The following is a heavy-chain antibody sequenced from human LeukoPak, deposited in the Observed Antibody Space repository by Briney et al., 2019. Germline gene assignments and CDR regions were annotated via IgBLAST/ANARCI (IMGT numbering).Heavy chain of an antibody. V-gene: IGHV3-9*01. CDR1: GFTFDDYA. Sequence: PGGSLRLSCAASGFTFDDYAMHWVRQAPGKGLEWVSGISWNSGSIGYAGSVKGRFTISRDNAKNSLYLQMNSLRAEDTALYYCAKMTYYDFWSGYEYYFDYWGQGTLVTVSS. CDR2: ISWNSGSI. CDR3: AKMTYYDFWSGYEYYFDY. J-gene: IGHJ4*02. D-gene: IGHD3-3*01.